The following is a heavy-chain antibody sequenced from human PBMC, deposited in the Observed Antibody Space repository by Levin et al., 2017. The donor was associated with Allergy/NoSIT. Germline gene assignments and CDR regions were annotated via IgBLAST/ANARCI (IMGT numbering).Heavy chain of an antibody. J-gene: IGHJ6*02. CDR1: GFTFDDYA. CDR3: VKDRSASRGYYDDGMDV. CDR2: ISWNNRRI. D-gene: IGHD2-2*01. Sequence: SLKISCAVSGFTFDDYAMHWVRQAPGKGLEWVSGISWNNRRIAYADSVKGRFTISRDNAKNSLYLQMNSLRAEDTALYYCVKDRSASRGYYDDGMDVWGRGTTVTVSS. V-gene: IGHV3-9*01.